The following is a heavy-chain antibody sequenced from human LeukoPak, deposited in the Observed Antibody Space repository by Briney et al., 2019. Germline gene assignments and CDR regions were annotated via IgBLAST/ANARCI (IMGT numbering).Heavy chain of an antibody. CDR3: TRGWPRFDY. D-gene: IGHD5-24*01. CDR1: GDSFSSNSGA. CDR2: TYYRSKYYY. V-gene: IGHV6-1*01. Sequence: SQTLSLTCAIPGDSFSSNSGAWKWIRQSPSRGLEWLGRTYYRSKYYYDYAGSVTSRMTINPDTSKNLFSLQLNSVTPEDTAVYYFTRGWPRFDYWGQGTLVAVSS. J-gene: IGHJ4*02.